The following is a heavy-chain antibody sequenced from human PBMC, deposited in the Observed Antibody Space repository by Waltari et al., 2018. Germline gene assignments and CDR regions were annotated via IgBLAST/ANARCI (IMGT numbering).Heavy chain of an antibody. D-gene: IGHD3-3*01. CDR3: ARSAFWTFDY. V-gene: IGHV3-7*01. J-gene: IGHJ4*02. CDR1: GFIFSANW. Sequence: EVQLVESGGGLVQPGGSLRLSCEASGFIFSANWMAWVRRAPGTGLEWVAGVKQEGGEQYYVDSVKGRFTISMDNAKNSLYLQMNGLRAEDTAVYYCARSAFWTFDYWGQGTLVTVSS. CDR2: VKQEGGEQ.